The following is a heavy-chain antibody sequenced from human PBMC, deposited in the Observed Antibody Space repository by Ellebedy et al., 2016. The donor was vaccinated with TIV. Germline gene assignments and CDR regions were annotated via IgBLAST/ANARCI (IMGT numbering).Heavy chain of an antibody. CDR2: IKQDGSEK. Sequence: GESLKISCAASGFTFSSYWMSWVRQAPGNGLEWVANIKQDGSEKYYVDSVKGRFTISRDNAKNSLYLQMNSLRAEDTAVYYGARDYSGYDHPSGSCFDYWGQGTLVTVSS. CDR1: GFTFSSYW. CDR3: ARDYSGYDHPSGSCFDY. J-gene: IGHJ4*02. V-gene: IGHV3-7*01. D-gene: IGHD5-12*01.